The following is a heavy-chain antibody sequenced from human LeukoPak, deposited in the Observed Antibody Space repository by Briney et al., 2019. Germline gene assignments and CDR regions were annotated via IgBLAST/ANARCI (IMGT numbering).Heavy chain of an antibody. J-gene: IGHJ4*02. CDR1: EFTFSSYA. D-gene: IGHD2-15*01. Sequence: GGSLRLSCAASEFTFSSYAMSWVRQAPGKGLEWVSAISGSGTSTYSADSVKGRFTISRDNAKNSLYLQMNSLRAEDTAVYYCARGGCSGGSCFPWDHWGQGTLVTVSS. CDR2: ISGSGTST. CDR3: ARGGCSGGSCFPWDH. V-gene: IGHV3-23*01.